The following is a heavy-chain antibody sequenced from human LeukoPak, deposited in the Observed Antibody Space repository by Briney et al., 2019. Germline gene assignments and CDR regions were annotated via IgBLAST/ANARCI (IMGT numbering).Heavy chain of an antibody. CDR2: ISSSSSYI. CDR3: AREYSSSWYLNWFDP. V-gene: IGHV3-21*01. Sequence: GGSLRLSCAASGFTFSSYSMNWVRQAPGKGLEWVSSISSSSSYIYYADSVKGRFTISRDSAKNSLYLQMNSLRAEDTAVYYCAREYSSSWYLNWFDPWGQGTLVTVSS. CDR1: GFTFSSYS. J-gene: IGHJ5*02. D-gene: IGHD6-13*01.